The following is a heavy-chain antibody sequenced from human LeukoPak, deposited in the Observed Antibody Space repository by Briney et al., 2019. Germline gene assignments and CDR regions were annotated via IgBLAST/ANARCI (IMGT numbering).Heavy chain of an antibody. J-gene: IGHJ4*02. CDR1: GFTFSSYS. D-gene: IGHD6-13*01. CDR3: ARLRGYSSSPCDY. CDR2: ISSSSSTI. V-gene: IGHV3-48*01. Sequence: GGSLRLSCAASGFTFSSYSMNWVRQAPGKGLEWVSYISSSSSTIYYADSVKGRFTISRDNAKNSLYLQMNSLRAEDTAVYYCARLRGYSSSPCDYWGQGTLVTVSS.